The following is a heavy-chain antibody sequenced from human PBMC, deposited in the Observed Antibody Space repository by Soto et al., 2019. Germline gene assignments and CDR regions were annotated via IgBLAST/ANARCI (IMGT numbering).Heavy chain of an antibody. J-gene: IGHJ4*02. CDR2: IYYSGST. Sequence: PSETLSLTCTVSGGSIGSSSYYWGWIRQPPGKGLEWIGSIYYSGSTYYNPSLKSRVTISVDTSKNQFSLKLSSVTAADTAVYYCARLQVLRFLEWTKFFDYWGQGTLVTVSS. CDR3: ARLQVLRFLEWTKFFDY. D-gene: IGHD3-3*01. V-gene: IGHV4-39*01. CDR1: GGSIGSSSYY.